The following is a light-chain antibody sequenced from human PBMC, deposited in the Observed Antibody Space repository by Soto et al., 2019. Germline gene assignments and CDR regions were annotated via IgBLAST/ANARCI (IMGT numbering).Light chain of an antibody. Sequence: QLVLTQPASVSGSPGQSIAISCTGTSSDVGAYNYVSWYQQYPGKAPKLVIYDVTNRPSGVSNRFSGSKSGSTASLTISGLQAEDEADYYCSSYTISSTYVFGTGTKVTVL. CDR1: SSDVGAYNY. CDR3: SSYTISSTYV. J-gene: IGLJ1*01. V-gene: IGLV2-14*01. CDR2: DVT.